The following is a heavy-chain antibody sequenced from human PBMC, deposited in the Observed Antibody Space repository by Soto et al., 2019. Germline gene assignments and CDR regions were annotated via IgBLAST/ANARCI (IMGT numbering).Heavy chain of an antibody. CDR2: IIPILGIA. CDR1: GGTFSSYT. Sequence: QVQLVQSGAEVKKPGSSVKVSCKASGGTFSSYTISWVRQAPGQGLEWMGRIIPILGIANYAQKFQGRVTISXDKSTSTAYMELSSLRSEDTAVYYCARDGSGYDFSWGQGTLVTVSS. CDR3: ARDGSGYDFS. J-gene: IGHJ4*02. V-gene: IGHV1-69*08. D-gene: IGHD5-12*01.